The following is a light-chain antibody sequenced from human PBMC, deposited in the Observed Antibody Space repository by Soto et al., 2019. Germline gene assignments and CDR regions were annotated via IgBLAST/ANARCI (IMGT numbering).Light chain of an antibody. J-gene: IGLJ2*01. CDR2: DVS. CDR3: SSYTSSSTLYVV. CDR1: SSDVGGYNY. Sequence: SALTQPASVSGSPGQSITISCTGTSSDVGGYNYVSWYQQHPGKAPKLMIYDVSNRPSGVSNRFSGSKSGNTASLTISGLQAEDEADYYCSSYTSSSTLYVVFGGGTKLTVL. V-gene: IGLV2-14*01.